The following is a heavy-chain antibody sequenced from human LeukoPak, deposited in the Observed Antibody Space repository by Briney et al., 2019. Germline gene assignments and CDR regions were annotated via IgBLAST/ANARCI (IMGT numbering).Heavy chain of an antibody. CDR2: ISWNSV. CDR1: GFTFDDYV. CDR3: TGWFGELLGPFDY. D-gene: IGHD3-10*01. Sequence: GGSLRLSCVDSGFTFDDYVIFWVRQAPGKGLEWVSLISWNSVDYADSVKGRFTISRDNAKKSLYLQMNSLRAEDTAVYYCTGWFGELLGPFDYWGQGTLVTVSS. J-gene: IGHJ4*02. V-gene: IGHV3-9*01.